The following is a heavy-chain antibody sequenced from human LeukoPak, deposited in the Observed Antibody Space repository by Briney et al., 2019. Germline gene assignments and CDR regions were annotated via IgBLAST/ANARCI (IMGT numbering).Heavy chain of an antibody. Sequence: GGSLRLSCAVSGFTFSTSWMSWVRQAPGKGLKWVANIKQDGREKYFVDTVKARFTISRDNAKNSLYLQMNSLRAEDTAVYYCARYDYVWGKTFDIWGQGTMVTVSS. CDR3: ARYDYVWGKTFDI. D-gene: IGHD3-16*01. J-gene: IGHJ3*02. CDR2: IKQDGREK. V-gene: IGHV3-7*01. CDR1: GFTFSTSW.